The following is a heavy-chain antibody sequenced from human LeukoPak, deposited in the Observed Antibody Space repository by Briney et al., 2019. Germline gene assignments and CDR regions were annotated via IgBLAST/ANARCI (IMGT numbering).Heavy chain of an antibody. V-gene: IGHV4-59*12. CDR3: ASGGMRGATRLLFVY. Sequence: SETLSLTCTVSGGSISSYYWSWIRQPPGKGLEWIGYIYYSGSTAYIPSLKSRATISVDTSKNQFSLKLNSVTAADTAVYYCASGGMRGATRLLFVYWGQGTLVTVSS. J-gene: IGHJ4*02. CDR1: GGSISSYY. CDR2: IYYSGST. D-gene: IGHD6-6*01.